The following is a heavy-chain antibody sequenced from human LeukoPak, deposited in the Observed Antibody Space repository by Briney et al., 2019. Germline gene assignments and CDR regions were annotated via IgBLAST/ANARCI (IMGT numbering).Heavy chain of an antibody. D-gene: IGHD2-2*01. V-gene: IGHV3-48*01. CDR3: ARDPRSSTSYQYYYMDV. CDR2: NRSSSSTI. J-gene: IGHJ6*03. CDR1: GFTFSSYS. Sequence: GGSLRLSCAASGFTFSSYSMHCVRQAPGKGLECISYNRSSSSTIHYADCVKGRFTISRDNAKNSMYLQMDSLRAEGTAVYYCARDPRSSTSYQYYYMDVWGKGTTVTVSS.